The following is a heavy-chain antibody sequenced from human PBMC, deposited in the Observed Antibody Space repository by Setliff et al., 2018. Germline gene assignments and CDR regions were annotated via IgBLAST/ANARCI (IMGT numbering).Heavy chain of an antibody. D-gene: IGHD6-6*01. J-gene: IGHJ4*02. CDR1: GGSFSGYY. CDR3: ARGRNVASRLLDS. V-gene: IGHV4-34*01. CDR2: ITHTGTTGST. Sequence: PSETLSLTCAVYGGSFSGYYWSWIRQPPGKGLEWIGEITHTGTTGSTKYNPSRKSRVTMSIDTSKNQFSLMVTSVTAADTAVYYCARGRNVASRLLDSWGQGTLVTVSS.